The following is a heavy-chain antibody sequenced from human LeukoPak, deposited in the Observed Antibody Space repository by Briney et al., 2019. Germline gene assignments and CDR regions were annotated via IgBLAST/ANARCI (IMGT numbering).Heavy chain of an antibody. V-gene: IGHV3-23*01. Sequence: PGGSLRLSCAAPGFTFNTFVMTWVRQAPGKGLEWVSSVGDSGDTTYYADSVKGRFTISRDNDKNTLYLQMHGLRAEDTAVYYCARGGTFFEYWGQGDLVTVSS. CDR2: VGDSGDTT. CDR1: GFTFNTFV. J-gene: IGHJ4*02. CDR3: ARGGTFFEY. D-gene: IGHD3-16*01.